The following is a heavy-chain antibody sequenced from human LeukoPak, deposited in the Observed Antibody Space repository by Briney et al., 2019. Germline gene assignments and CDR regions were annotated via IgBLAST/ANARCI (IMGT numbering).Heavy chain of an antibody. CDR1: GFTVSTSF. CDR2: IYSGGST. D-gene: IGHD6-6*01. Sequence: PGGSPRLSCAASGFTVSTSFMSWVRQAPGKGLEWVSVIYSGGSTFYADSVKGRFTISRDNSKNTLYLQLNSLRAEDTAVYFCARPIAARDYWGQGTLVTVSS. J-gene: IGHJ4*02. V-gene: IGHV3-66*04. CDR3: ARPIAARDY.